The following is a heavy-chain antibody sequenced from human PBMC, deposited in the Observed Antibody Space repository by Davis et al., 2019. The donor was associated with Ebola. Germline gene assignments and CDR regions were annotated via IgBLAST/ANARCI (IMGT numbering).Heavy chain of an antibody. CDR3: ARDLGMATGAFDI. CDR2: VYYSGST. Sequence: MPSETLSLTCTVSGGSISSYYWSWIRQPPGKGLEWIGYVYYSGSTHHNPSLKSRVTISVDTSKNQFSLKLSSVTAADTAVYYCARDLGMATGAFDIWGQGTMVTVSS. V-gene: IGHV4-59*01. D-gene: IGHD5-24*01. J-gene: IGHJ3*02. CDR1: GGSISSYY.